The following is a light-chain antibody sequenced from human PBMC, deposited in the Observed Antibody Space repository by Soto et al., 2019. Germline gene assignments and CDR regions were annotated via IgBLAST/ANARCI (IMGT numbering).Light chain of an antibody. Sequence: IVMTQSPATLSVSPGQRATLSCRASQSVSTNLAWYQQKPGQAPRLLIYGASTRATGIPARFSGSGSGTEFTLTISGLQPHDFAVYYCQQYSNWPPWTFGQGTRVDFK. CDR3: QQYSNWPPWT. CDR1: QSVSTN. J-gene: IGKJ1*01. CDR2: GAS. V-gene: IGKV3D-15*01.